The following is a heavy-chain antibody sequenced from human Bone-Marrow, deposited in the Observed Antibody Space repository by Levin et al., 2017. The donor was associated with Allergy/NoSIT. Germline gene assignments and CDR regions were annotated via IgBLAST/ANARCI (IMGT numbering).Heavy chain of an antibody. Sequence: PGGSLRLSCAASGFSLRSDAMTWVRQAPGKGLEWVSTISGSAYNTYYADSVKGRFTISTDNSKNTLYLQMNSLRAEDTDVYYCAKVLAGFVEWFDYWGQGTLVTVSS. CDR2: ISGSAYNT. J-gene: IGHJ5*01. V-gene: IGHV3-23*01. CDR3: AKVLAGFVEWFDY. D-gene: IGHD3-3*01. CDR1: GFSLRSDA.